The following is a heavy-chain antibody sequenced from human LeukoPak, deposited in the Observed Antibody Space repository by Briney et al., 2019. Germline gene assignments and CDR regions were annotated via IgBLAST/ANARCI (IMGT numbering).Heavy chain of an antibody. CDR2: ISSSSSYI. V-gene: IGHV3-21*01. CDR3: ARSDILTGDLYYFDY. Sequence: GGSLRLSCAASRFTFSSYSMNWVRQAPGKGLEWVSSISSSSSYIYYADSVKGRFTISRDNAKNSLYLQMNSLRAEDTAVYYCARSDILTGDLYYFDYWGQGTLVTVSS. CDR1: RFTFSSYS. J-gene: IGHJ4*02. D-gene: IGHD3-9*01.